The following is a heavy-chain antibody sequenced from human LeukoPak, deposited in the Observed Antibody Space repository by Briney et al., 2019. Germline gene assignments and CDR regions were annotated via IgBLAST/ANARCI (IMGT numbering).Heavy chain of an antibody. J-gene: IGHJ4*02. CDR1: GFTFSSYS. CDR2: ISSSSSYI. CDR3: AKDRVGATLYFDY. D-gene: IGHD1-26*01. Sequence: GSLRLSCAASGFTFSSYSMNWVRQAPGKGLEWVSSISSSSSYIYYADSVKGRFTISRDNAKNSPYLQMNSLRAEDTAVYYCAKDRVGATLYFDYWGQGTLLTVSS. V-gene: IGHV3-21*04.